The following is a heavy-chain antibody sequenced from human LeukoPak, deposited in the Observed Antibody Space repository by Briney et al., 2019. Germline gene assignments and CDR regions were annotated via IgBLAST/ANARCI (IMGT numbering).Heavy chain of an antibody. Sequence: GGSLRLSCAASGFTFSSYWMSWVRQAPGKGLEWVANIKQDGSEKYYVDSVRGRFTISRDNAKNSLYLQMNSLRAEDTAVYYCARGWNLIVVVPAAPSVSDYWGQGTLVTVSS. CDR2: IKQDGSEK. CDR3: ARGWNLIVVVPAAPSVSDY. D-gene: IGHD2-2*01. CDR1: GFTFSSYW. V-gene: IGHV3-7*01. J-gene: IGHJ4*02.